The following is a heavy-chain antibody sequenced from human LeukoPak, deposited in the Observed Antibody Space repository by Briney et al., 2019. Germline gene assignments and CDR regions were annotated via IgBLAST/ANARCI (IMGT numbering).Heavy chain of an antibody. CDR3: ARGHDFWSGYYNWFDT. V-gene: IGHV3-7*01. Sequence: PGGSLRLSCAAPGFTFSSYWMSWVRQAPGKGLEWVANIKQDGSEKYYVDSVKGRFTISRDNAKNSLYLQMNSLRAEDTAVYYCARGHDFWSGYYNWFDTWGQGNLVTVSS. CDR1: GFTFSSYW. D-gene: IGHD3-3*01. J-gene: IGHJ5*02. CDR2: IKQDGSEK.